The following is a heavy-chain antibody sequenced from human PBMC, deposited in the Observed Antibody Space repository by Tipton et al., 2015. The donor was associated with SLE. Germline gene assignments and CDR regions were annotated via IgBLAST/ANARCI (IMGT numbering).Heavy chain of an antibody. CDR1: GGSISSGSYY. CDR2: IYSRGST. J-gene: IGHJ4*02. CDR3: ARQLGWGDPFAFDY. V-gene: IGHV4-61*02. Sequence: TLSLTCSVSGGSISSGSYYWSWIRQPAGKGLEWIGRIYSRGSTNSNLSLKSRVTISADTSKNHFSLMLTSVTAADTAVYYCARQLGWGDPFAFDYWGQGTLVTASP. D-gene: IGHD2-21*02.